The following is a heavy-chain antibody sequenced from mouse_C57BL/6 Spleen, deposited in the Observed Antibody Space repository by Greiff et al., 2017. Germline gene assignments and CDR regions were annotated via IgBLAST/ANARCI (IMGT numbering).Heavy chain of an antibody. D-gene: IGHD2-4*01. CDR3: ANYDPDAY. J-gene: IGHJ3*01. Sequence: EVLLVESGGGLVKPGGSLKLSCAASGFTFSDYGMHWVRQAPEKGQEWVAYISSGSSTIYYADTVKGRFTISRDNAKNTLFLQMTSLRSADTAMYYCANYDPDAYWDQGALVTVST. CDR2: ISSGSSTI. V-gene: IGHV5-17*01. CDR1: GFTFSDYG.